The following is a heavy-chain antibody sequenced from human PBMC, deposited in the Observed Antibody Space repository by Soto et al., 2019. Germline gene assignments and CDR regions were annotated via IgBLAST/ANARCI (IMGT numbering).Heavy chain of an antibody. D-gene: IGHD3-22*01. CDR1: GGSISSSNW. J-gene: IGHJ4*02. CDR3: ASTYYYDSSGYYSVGD. V-gene: IGHV4-4*02. CDR2: IYHSGST. Sequence: QVQLQESGPGLVKPSGTLSLTCAVSGGSISSSNWWSWVRQPPGKGLAWIGEIYHSGSTNYNPSLKSRVTISGDKSKNQFSLKRSSGTAADTAVYYCASTYYYDSSGYYSVGDCGQGSLVTVSS.